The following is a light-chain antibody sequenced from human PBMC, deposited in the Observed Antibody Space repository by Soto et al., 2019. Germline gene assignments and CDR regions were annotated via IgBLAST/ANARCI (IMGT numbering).Light chain of an antibody. Sequence: EIVVPQSPGTLSLSPGERATLSCRASQSVSSSYLAWYQQKPGQAPRLLIYGASTRATGIPDRFSGSWSGTDFTLTISRLEPEDFAVYYCQQYGSSWTFGQGTKVEI. CDR1: QSVSSSY. CDR3: QQYGSSWT. J-gene: IGKJ1*01. CDR2: GAS. V-gene: IGKV3-20*01.